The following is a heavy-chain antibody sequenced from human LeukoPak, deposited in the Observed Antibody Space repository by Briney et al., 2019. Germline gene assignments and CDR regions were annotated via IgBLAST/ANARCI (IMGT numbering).Heavy chain of an antibody. V-gene: IGHV1-46*01. CDR1: GYTFTSYY. CDR3: ARDDTLKRHAFDI. Sequence: ASVRVSCKASGYTFTSYYMHWVRQAPGQGLEWMGIINPSGGSTSYAQKFQGRVTMTRDMSTSTVYMELSSLRSEDTAVYYCARDDTLKRHAFDIWGQGTMVTVSS. D-gene: IGHD2-15*01. CDR2: INPSGGST. J-gene: IGHJ3*02.